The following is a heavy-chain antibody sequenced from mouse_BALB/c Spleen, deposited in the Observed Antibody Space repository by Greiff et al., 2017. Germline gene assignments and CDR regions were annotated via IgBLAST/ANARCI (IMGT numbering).Heavy chain of an antibody. J-gene: IGHJ3*01. CDR1: GFTFSSYA. D-gene: IGHD2-1*01. CDR3: ARRDGNYPWLAY. V-gene: IGHV5-9-3*01. Sequence: EVKLVESGGGLVKPGGSLKLSCAASGFTFSSYAMSWVRQTPEKRLEWVATISSGGSYTYYPDSVKGRFTISRDNAKNTLYLQMSSLRSEDTAMYYCARRDGNYPWLAYWGQGTLVTVSA. CDR2: ISSGGSYT.